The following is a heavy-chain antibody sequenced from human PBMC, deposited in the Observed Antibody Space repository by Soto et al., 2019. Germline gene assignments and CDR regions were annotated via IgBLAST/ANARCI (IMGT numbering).Heavy chain of an antibody. V-gene: IGHV1-69*01. CDR2: IIPMFGTP. D-gene: IGHD5-12*01. CDR1: GVVLDMED. J-gene: IGHJ4*01. CDR3: ADSEGRDGYIFDY. Sequence: WKDFGVVLDMEDMCCVRQATGQGLEWMGGIIPMFGTPHYAEKFQDRVTITVDESTGTAYLELSSLTSEDTAVDYSADSEGRDGYIFDYW.